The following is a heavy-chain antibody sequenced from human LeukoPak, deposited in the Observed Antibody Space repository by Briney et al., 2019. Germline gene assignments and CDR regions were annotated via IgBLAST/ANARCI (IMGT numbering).Heavy chain of an antibody. J-gene: IGHJ6*02. V-gene: IGHV1-46*01. CDR1: GYIFTIYG. Sequence: GASVKVSCKASGYIFTIYGISWVRQAPGQGLEWMAIINPSGGGAKYAQKFQGRVTMTRDTPTNTAYMELSSLRTEDTAVYYCASVYLYGMDVWGQGTTVTVSS. CDR3: ASVYLYGMDV. D-gene: IGHD2-8*01. CDR2: INPSGGGA.